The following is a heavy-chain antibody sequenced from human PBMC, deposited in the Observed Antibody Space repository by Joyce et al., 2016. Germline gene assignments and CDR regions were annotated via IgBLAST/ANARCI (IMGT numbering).Heavy chain of an antibody. V-gene: IGHV1-2*02. Sequence: QVQLAQSGAEVKKPGASVKVSCKTSGYTFTGYYMHWVRQAPGRGVEWMGWLNPIRGGATYAQKFQGRVTMTRDTSISTAYLELSRLRSDDTAVYYCARGGLWSGYDDIDYWGQGPLVTVSS. D-gene: IGHD3-3*01. CDR3: ARGGLWSGYDDIDY. CDR1: GYTFTGYY. J-gene: IGHJ4*02. CDR2: LNPIRGGA.